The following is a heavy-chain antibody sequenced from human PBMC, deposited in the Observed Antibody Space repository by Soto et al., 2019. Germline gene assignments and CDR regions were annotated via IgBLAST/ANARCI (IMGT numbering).Heavy chain of an antibody. D-gene: IGHD4-17*01. V-gene: IGHV3-30*18. J-gene: IGHJ5*02. CDR3: AKSPPVAGYYLVDP. Sequence: PEGSLRLSCQASGFPLSTNAMHWVRQAPGKGPEWVAFISSDGSYKFFADSVKGRFTISRDNSKNTLFLEMNSLGAEDTALYYWAKSPPVAGYYLVDPWGQAALVTVSS. CDR2: ISSDGSYK. CDR1: GFPLSTNA.